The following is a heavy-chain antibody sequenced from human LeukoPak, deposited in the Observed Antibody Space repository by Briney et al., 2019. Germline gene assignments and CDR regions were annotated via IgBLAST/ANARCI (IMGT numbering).Heavy chain of an antibody. CDR1: DGSISSYY. J-gene: IGHJ4*02. V-gene: IGHV4-59*01. CDR2: IYYSGST. Sequence: SETLSLTCTVSDGSISSYYWSWIRQPPGKGLEWIGYIYYSGSTNYNPSLKSRVTISVDTSKNQFSLKLSSVTAADTAVYYCARENYGDYFDYWGQGTLVTVSS. D-gene: IGHD4-17*01. CDR3: ARENYGDYFDY.